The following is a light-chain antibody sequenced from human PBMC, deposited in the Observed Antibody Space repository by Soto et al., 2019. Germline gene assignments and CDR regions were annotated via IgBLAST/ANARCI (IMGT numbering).Light chain of an antibody. CDR2: GAS. Sequence: ELVMTQSPATLSVSPGERATLSCRASQSVSSNLAWYQQKPGQAPSLLIYGASTRATGIPARFSGSVSGTEFTLTISSLQSEEFAGYYCQQYNNWPPTWTFGQGTKVDIK. V-gene: IGKV3-15*01. J-gene: IGKJ1*01. CDR3: QQYNNWPPTWT. CDR1: QSVSSN.